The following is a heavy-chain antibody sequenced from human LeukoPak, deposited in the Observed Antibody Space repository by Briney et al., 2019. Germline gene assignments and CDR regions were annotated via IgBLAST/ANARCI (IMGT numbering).Heavy chain of an antibody. CDR3: AKGPLRGTAAAIDC. D-gene: IGHD2-2*01. CDR2: ISYDGRNI. J-gene: IGHJ4*02. CDR1: GFTFNNYG. Sequence: GGSLRLSCAASGFTFNNYGMHWVRQAPGKGLEWVAVISYDGRNIHYPDSVKGRFTISRDISTDTLWLQMDSLRTEDTAVYYCAKGPLRGTAAAIDCWGQGTLVTVSS. V-gene: IGHV3-30*18.